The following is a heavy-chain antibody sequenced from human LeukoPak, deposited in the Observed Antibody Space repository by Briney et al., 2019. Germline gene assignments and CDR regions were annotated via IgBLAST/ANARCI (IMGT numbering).Heavy chain of an antibody. CDR2: IKQDGSQQ. CDR3: AKVFYGDYGYFQH. Sequence: GGSLRLSCVASGLTFSSYWMGWVRQAPGKGLEWVANIKQDGSQQYYVDSVKGRFTISSDNAKNSLSPQMNSLRAEDTAVYYCAKVFYGDYGYFQHWGQGTLVTVSS. V-gene: IGHV3-7*03. D-gene: IGHD4-17*01. J-gene: IGHJ1*01. CDR1: GLTFSSYW.